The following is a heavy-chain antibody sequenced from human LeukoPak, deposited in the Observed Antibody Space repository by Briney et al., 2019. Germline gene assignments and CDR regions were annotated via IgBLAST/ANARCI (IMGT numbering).Heavy chain of an antibody. V-gene: IGHV4-59*01. CDR3: ARGAGRVFDY. D-gene: IGHD3-16*01. CDR2: IYYSGST. Sequence: SETLSLTCSVSGGSISNYYWSWIRQPPGKGLEWIGYIYYSGSTNYNPSLKSRVTISVDTSKNQLSLKLTSVTAADTAVYYCARGAGRVFDYWGQGTLVTVSS. J-gene: IGHJ4*02. CDR1: GGSISNYY.